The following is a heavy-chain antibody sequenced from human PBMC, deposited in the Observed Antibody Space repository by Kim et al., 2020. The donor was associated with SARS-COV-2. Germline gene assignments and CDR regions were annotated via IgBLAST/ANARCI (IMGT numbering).Heavy chain of an antibody. CDR3: ARERPADY. J-gene: IGHJ4*02. V-gene: IGHV3-7*01. CDR1: GFTFSTYW. CDR2: IKDDGSDK. Sequence: GGSLRLFCAASGFTFSTYWMTWVRQAPGKGLEWVANIKDDGSDKYYVDSVKGRFTISRDNAKNSLYLQMNSLGAEDTAVYYCARERPADYWGQGTLVTVS.